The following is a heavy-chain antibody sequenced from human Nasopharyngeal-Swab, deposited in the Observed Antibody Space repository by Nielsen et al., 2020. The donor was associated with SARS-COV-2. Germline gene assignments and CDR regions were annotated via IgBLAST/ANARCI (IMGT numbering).Heavy chain of an antibody. V-gene: IGHV1-18*01. CDR1: GYTFTSYG. CDR3: ARDRRTTYYYYGMDV. Sequence: ASVKVSCKASGYTFTSYGISWVRQAPGQGLEWMGWISAYNGNTNYAQKLQGRVTMTTDTSTSTAYMELRSLRSDDTAVYYCARDRRTTYYYYGMDVWGQGTTVTDSS. J-gene: IGHJ6*02. D-gene: IGHD1-7*01. CDR2: ISAYNGNT.